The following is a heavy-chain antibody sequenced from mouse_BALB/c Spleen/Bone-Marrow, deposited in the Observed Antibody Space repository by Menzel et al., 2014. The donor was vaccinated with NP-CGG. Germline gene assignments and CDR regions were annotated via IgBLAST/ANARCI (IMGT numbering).Heavy chain of an antibody. D-gene: IGHD2-10*02. CDR2: INPYNGDT. CDR3: GRSKYGNYDAMDY. J-gene: IGHJ4*01. CDR1: GYSFTGYF. Sequence: EVQLQQSGPELVKPGASVKISCKASGYSFTGYFMNWVKQSHGKSLEWIGRINPYNGDTFYNQKFKGKATLTVDKSSSTAHVEHLSLTSEDSAVYYCGRSKYGNYDAMDYWGQGTSVTVSS. V-gene: IGHV1-37*01.